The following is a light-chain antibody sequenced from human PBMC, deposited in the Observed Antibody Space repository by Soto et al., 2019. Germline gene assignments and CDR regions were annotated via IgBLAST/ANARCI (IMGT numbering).Light chain of an antibody. V-gene: IGLV2-8*01. J-gene: IGLJ1*01. Sequence: QSALTQPPSASGSPGQSVTISCTGTTSDIGAYNYVSWYQQRPGKAPKLIIYEVTRRPSEVPDRIFGSKSYTTASLTVSGLQAEDEADYYCSSFAGTNSFVFGTGTKLTVL. CDR2: EVT. CDR1: TSDIGAYNY. CDR3: SSFAGTNSFV.